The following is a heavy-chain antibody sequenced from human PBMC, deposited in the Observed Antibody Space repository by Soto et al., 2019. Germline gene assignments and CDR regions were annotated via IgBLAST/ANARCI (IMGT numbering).Heavy chain of an antibody. V-gene: IGHV4-31*02. D-gene: IGHD3-10*01. CDR2: IYYSGAT. J-gene: IGHJ4*02. CDR1: GDSINSGDHF. CDR3: ATTNGACSYDGSY. Sequence: SETLSLTCSVSGDSINSGDHFWTWIRQKSGKGLEWIGYIYYSGATYYNPSLKTRVSISIDKSKSHFSLKLSSVTAADTAVYYCATTNGACSYDGSYWGQGTLVTVSS.